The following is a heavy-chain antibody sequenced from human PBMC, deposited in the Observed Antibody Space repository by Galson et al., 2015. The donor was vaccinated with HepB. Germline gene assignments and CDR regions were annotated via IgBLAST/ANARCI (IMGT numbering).Heavy chain of an antibody. J-gene: IGHJ4*02. CDR3: ASGMKRGYSYGYYFDY. Sequence: SLRLSCAASGFTFSDYYMSWIRQAPGKGLEWVSYISSSSSYTNYADSVKGRFTISRDNAKNSLYLQMNSLRAEDTAVYYCASGMKRGYSYGYYFDYWGQGTLVTVSS. CDR2: ISSSSSYT. D-gene: IGHD5-18*01. V-gene: IGHV3-11*03. CDR1: GFTFSDYY.